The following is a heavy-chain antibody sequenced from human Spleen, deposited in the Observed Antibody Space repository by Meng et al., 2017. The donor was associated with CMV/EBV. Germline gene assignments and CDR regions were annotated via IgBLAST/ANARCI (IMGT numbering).Heavy chain of an antibody. Sequence: SGPTLVKPTQTLTLTCTFSGFSLSTSGMRVSWIRQPPGKALEWLARIDWDDDKFYSTSLKTRLTISKDTSKNQVVLTMTNMDPVDTATYYCARTYLGDCSSTSCSRLSFDPWGQGTLVTVSS. CDR3: ARTYLGDCSSTSCSRLSFDP. J-gene: IGHJ5*02. V-gene: IGHV2-70D*14. CDR2: IDWDDDK. D-gene: IGHD2-2*01. CDR1: GFSLSTSGMR.